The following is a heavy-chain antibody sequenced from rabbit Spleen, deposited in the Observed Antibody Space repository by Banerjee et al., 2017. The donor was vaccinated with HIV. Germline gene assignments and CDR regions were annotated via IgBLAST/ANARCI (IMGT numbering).Heavy chain of an antibody. V-gene: IGHV1S40*01. J-gene: IGHJ4*01. CDR1: GFTFSSSYY. D-gene: IGHD6-1*01. CDR2: MWVGGDTT. Sequence: QALDEAGGDLLKHEGSLPLTCTDSGFTFSSSYYTSWVRQAPGKRLQWIVCMWVGGDTTYYASWAKDGFTISKTSSTTVTLEMTSLTVADAATYFCARVDGPVYGWSALNLWGKGTLVTVS. CDR3: ARVDGPVYGWSALNL.